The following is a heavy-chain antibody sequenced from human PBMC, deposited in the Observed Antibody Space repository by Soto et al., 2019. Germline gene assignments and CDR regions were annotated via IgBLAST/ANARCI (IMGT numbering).Heavy chain of an antibody. Sequence: QVQLVESGGDLVKPGGSLRLSCAASGFPFSDYYMSWIRQAPGKGLEWVSSISSRSSDTNYAQSVKGRFAISRDNSKNSLPLQISRLRAEDTAAYYCATRRPTGASDYWGQGTVLTVPA. J-gene: IGHJ4*02. D-gene: IGHD2-8*02. CDR1: GFPFSDYY. V-gene: IGHV3-11*05. CDR2: ISSRSSDT. CDR3: ATRRPTGASDY.